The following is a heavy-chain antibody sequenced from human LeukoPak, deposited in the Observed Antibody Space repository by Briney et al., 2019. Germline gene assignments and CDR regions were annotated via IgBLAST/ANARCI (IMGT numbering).Heavy chain of an antibody. V-gene: IGHV3-11*01. CDR1: GFTFSDYY. Sequence: GGSLRLSCAASGFTFSDYYMTWIRQAPGRGLEWVSYIGNSSGTIYYAHSLKGRFTISRDNAKNSLYLQINSLRAEDTAVYYCESDLRYFDIWSGFSNWGQGTLVTVSS. CDR3: ESDLRYFDIWSGFSN. CDR2: IGNSSGTI. D-gene: IGHD3-3*01. J-gene: IGHJ4*02.